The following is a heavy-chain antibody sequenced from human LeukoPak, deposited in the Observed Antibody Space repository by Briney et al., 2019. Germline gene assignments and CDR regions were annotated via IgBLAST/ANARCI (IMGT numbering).Heavy chain of an antibody. CDR3: ARAPRRITMIVVVAPPDY. CDR2: ILSDGSKE. J-gene: IGHJ4*02. D-gene: IGHD3-22*01. Sequence: GGSLRLSCAASGFTFSSYGMHWVRQAPGKGLEWVAVILSDGSKEFYTDSVKGRFTISRDNSKNTLYLQMNSLRAEDTAVYYCARAPRRITMIVVVAPPDYWGQGTLVTVSS. CDR1: GFTFSSYG. V-gene: IGHV3-30*19.